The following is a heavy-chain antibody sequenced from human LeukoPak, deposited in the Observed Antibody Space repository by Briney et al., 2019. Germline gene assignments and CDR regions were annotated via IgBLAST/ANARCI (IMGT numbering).Heavy chain of an antibody. CDR1: GFTFSDYW. V-gene: IGHV3-7*01. D-gene: IGHD6-13*01. J-gene: IGHJ4*02. CDR2: IKQDGSER. CDR3: VRAIAAAASY. Sequence: GGSLRLSCAASGFTFSDYWMHWVRQAPGRGLEWVANIKQDGSERYYVDSVKGRLTITRDNAKNSLSLQMNSLRVEDTAVYYCVRAIAAAASYWGQGTLVTVSS.